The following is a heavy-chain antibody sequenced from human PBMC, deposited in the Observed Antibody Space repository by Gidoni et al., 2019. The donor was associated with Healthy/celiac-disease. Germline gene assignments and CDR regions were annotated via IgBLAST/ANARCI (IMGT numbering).Heavy chain of an antibody. Sequence: EVQLVESGGGLVQPGGSLSLSCAASGFTFSSYSMNWVRQAPGKGLGWVSYISSSSSTIYYADSVKGRFTISRDNAKNSLYLQMNSLRAEDTAVYYCARDVPYYDFWSGYGYYYYGMDVWGQGTTVTVSS. V-gene: IGHV3-48*01. CDR3: ARDVPYYDFWSGYGYYYYGMDV. D-gene: IGHD3-3*01. J-gene: IGHJ6*02. CDR2: ISSSSSTI. CDR1: GFTFSSYS.